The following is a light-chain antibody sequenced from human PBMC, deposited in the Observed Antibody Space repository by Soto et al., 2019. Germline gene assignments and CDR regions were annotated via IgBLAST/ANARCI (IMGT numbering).Light chain of an antibody. Sequence: DIQLTQSPASVSASGGDRGTITCRASQGITNRLAWYQQKPGEAPKLLIYEASSLQSGVPSRISGSGSGTDFTLTISSLQPEEFATYYCQQANSFPITFGQGTKVDIK. V-gene: IGKV1D-12*01. CDR2: EAS. CDR3: QQANSFPIT. J-gene: IGKJ5*01. CDR1: QGITNR.